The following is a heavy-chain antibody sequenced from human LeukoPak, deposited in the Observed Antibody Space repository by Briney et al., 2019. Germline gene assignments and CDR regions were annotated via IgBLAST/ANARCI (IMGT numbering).Heavy chain of an antibody. J-gene: IGHJ3*02. V-gene: IGHV3-7*01. Sequence: GGSLRLSSAASGFTFSSYWLSWVRQAPGKGLEWVANIKQDGSEKYYVDSVKGRFTISRDNAKNSLYLQMNSLRAEDTAVYYCARVGFSDAFDIWGQGTMVTVSS. CDR3: ARVGFSDAFDI. CDR2: IKQDGSEK. D-gene: IGHD3-3*02. CDR1: GFTFSSYW.